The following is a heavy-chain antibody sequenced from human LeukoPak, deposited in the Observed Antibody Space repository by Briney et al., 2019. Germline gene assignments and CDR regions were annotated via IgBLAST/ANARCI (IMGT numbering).Heavy chain of an antibody. CDR3: ARAVAGSFDY. CDR1: GYTFTGYY. V-gene: IGHV1-18*04. CDR2: ISAYNGNT. Sequence: GASVKVSCKASGYTFTGYYMHWVRQAPGQGPEWMGWISAYNGNTNYAQKLQGRVTMTTDTSTSTAYMELRSLRSDDTAVYYCARAVAGSFDYWGQGTLVTVSS. J-gene: IGHJ4*02. D-gene: IGHD6-19*01.